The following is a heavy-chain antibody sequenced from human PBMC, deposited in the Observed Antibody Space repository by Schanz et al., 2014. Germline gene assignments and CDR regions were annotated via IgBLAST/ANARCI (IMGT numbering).Heavy chain of an antibody. J-gene: IGHJ6*03. V-gene: IGHV4-59*13. CDR2: IAYSGST. CDR3: AIVHSTSLERGSHSYMDV. Sequence: QVQLQESGPGQVRPSETLSLTCTVSGSDIRGFHWSWIRQSPVKGLEWIGYIAYSGSTNYNPSLQSRVTISVDTAKNQFSLKVTSATAAATAIYYCAIVHSTSLERGSHSYMDVWGKGTTVTVSS. CDR1: GSDIRGFH. D-gene: IGHD2-2*01.